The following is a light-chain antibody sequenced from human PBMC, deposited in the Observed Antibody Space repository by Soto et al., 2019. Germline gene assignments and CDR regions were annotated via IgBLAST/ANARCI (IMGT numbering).Light chain of an antibody. J-gene: IGKJ1*01. Sequence: EILFTQSPGTLSLSPGERATLSCRASQSVSSSYLAWYQQKPGQAPRLLIYGASSRDTGIPDRFSGSGSGTDFTLPISRLEPEDFEVYYCQQYGSSPGTFGQGTKVDIK. CDR1: QSVSSSY. V-gene: IGKV3-20*01. CDR3: QQYGSSPGT. CDR2: GAS.